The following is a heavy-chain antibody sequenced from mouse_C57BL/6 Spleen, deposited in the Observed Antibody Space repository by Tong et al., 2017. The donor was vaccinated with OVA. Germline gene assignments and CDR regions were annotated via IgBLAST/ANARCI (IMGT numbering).Heavy chain of an antibody. CDR1: EYEFPSHD. Sequence: EVQLVESGAGLVQPGESLKLSCESNEYEFPSHDMSWVRKTPEKRLELVAAIDSDGGSTYYPDTMERRFIISRDNTKKTRYLQMGSLRSEDTALYYCASLTTGYWYFDVWGAGTTVTVSS. D-gene: IGHD2-12*01. CDR3: ASLTTGYWYFDV. J-gene: IGHJ1*01. CDR2: IDSDGGST. V-gene: IGHV5-2*01.